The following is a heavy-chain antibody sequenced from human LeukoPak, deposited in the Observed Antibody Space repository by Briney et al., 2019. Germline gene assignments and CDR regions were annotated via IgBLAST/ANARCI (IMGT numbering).Heavy chain of an antibody. J-gene: IGHJ4*02. CDR1: GFTVSSNY. CDR2: IYSGGST. D-gene: IGHD1-26*01. Sequence: GGSLRLSCAASGFTVSSNYMSWVRQAPGKGLGWVSVIYSGGSTYYADSVKGRFTISRDNSKNTLYLQMNSLRAEDTAVYYCARGIVGARRDFDSWGQGTLVTVSS. CDR3: ARGIVGARRDFDS. V-gene: IGHV3-53*01.